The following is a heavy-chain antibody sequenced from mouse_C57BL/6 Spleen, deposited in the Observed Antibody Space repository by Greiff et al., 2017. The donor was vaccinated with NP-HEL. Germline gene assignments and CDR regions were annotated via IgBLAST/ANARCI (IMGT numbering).Heavy chain of an antibody. Sequence: VHLVESGPELVKPGASVKISCKASGYAFSSSWMNWVKQRPGKGLEWIGRIYPGDGDTNYNGKFKGKATLTADKSSSTAYMQLSSLTSEDSAVYFCARSHYYGSSAWFAYWGQGTLVTVSA. CDR1: GYAFSSSW. D-gene: IGHD1-1*01. J-gene: IGHJ3*01. CDR2: IYPGDGDT. V-gene: IGHV1-82*01. CDR3: ARSHYYGSSAWFAY.